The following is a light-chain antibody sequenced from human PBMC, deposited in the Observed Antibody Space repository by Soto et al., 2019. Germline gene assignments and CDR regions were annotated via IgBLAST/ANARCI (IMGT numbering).Light chain of an antibody. Sequence: SYELTQPPSVSVAPGQTARITCGGDNIGSTSVHWYQQKPGQAPVLVIYSDSDRPSAIPERFSGSNSANTATLTVSRVEAGDEADYYCQVWDSGSNHVVFGGGTKPTVL. CDR3: QVWDSGSNHVV. CDR1: NIGSTS. V-gene: IGLV3-21*04. J-gene: IGLJ3*02. CDR2: SDS.